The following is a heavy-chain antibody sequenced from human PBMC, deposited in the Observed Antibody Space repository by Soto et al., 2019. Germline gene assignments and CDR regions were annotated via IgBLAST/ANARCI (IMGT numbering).Heavy chain of an antibody. J-gene: IGHJ3*01. D-gene: IGHD6-19*01. CDR2: ISGSGGGA. Sequence: GGSLRLSCAVSGFTFSNYAMDWVRQAPGKGLEWVSVISGSGGGAYYADSVQGRFTISRDNSKNTLYLQMNSLRAEDTAIYYCVREGSGWYSRGSFDFWGRGTMVTVSS. CDR3: VREGSGWYSRGSFDF. CDR1: GFTFSNYA. V-gene: IGHV3-23*01.